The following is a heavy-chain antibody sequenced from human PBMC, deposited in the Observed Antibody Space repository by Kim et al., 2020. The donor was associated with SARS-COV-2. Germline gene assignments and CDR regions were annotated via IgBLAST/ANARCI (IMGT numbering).Heavy chain of an antibody. J-gene: IGHJ5*02. D-gene: IGHD3-16*01. CDR3: ARDFEMGGWFDP. CDR1: GYTFTSYG. Sequence: ASVKVSCKASGYTFTSYGISWVRQAPGQGLEWMGWISAYNGNTNYAQKLQGRVTMTTDKSTTTAYMELRSLRSDDTAVYYCARDFEMGGWFDPWGQGTLVTVSS. CDR2: ISAYNGNT. V-gene: IGHV1-18*01.